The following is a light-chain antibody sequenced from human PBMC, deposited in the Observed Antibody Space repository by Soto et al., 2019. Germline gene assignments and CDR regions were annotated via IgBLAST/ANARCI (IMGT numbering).Light chain of an antibody. Sequence: QSVLTQPPSLSGSPGQSVAISCTGTSSDIVAYNRVSWYQQPPGTAPKLMIYDVNNRPSGVPDRFSGSKSGNTASLTISGLQADDEADYYCSSFTSSNTYVFGTGTKVTVL. CDR1: SSDIVAYNR. V-gene: IGLV2-18*02. J-gene: IGLJ1*01. CDR2: DVN. CDR3: SSFTSSNTYV.